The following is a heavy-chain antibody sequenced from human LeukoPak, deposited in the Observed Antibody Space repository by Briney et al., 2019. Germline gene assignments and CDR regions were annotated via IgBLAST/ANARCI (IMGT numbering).Heavy chain of an antibody. V-gene: IGHV3-20*04. Sequence: GVSLSLSRAGSGFNFKDYGMTRVPHAPGKGLVWVSGPNCHGGSMAYADSVEGRFAISRDNAINSVFLQMNSVRAEDTAVYYCARENWSNDYWGQGTLVTVSS. CDR3: ARENWSNDY. CDR2: PNCHGGSM. CDR1: GFNFKDYG. D-gene: IGHD1-1*01. J-gene: IGHJ4*02.